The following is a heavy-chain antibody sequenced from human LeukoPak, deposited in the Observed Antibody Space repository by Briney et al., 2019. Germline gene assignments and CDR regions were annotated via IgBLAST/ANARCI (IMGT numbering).Heavy chain of an antibody. D-gene: IGHD6-19*01. CDR3: ARRSFIAVAEPQWPDAFDV. CDR2: IKQDGSEK. CDR1: GFTFSSYW. V-gene: IGHV3-7*01. J-gene: IGHJ3*01. Sequence: PGGSLRLSCAASGFTFSSYWMSWVRQAPGKGLEWVANIKQDGSEKYYVDSVKGRFTISRDNAKNPLYLQMNSLRAEDTAVYYCARRSFIAVAEPQWPDAFDVWGQGTMVTVSS.